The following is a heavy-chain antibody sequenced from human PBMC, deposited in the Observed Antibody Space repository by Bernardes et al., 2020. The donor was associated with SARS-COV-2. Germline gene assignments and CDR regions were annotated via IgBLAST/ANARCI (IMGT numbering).Heavy chain of an antibody. D-gene: IGHD3-22*01. Sequence: GGSLRLSCAASGFTFDDYAMHWVRQAPGKGLEWVSGISWNSGSIGYADSVKGRFTISRDNAKNSLYLQMNSLRAEDTALYYCAKGGRDYYDSSGYYYDAFDIWGQGTMVTVSS. V-gene: IGHV3-9*01. CDR3: AKGGRDYYDSSGYYYDAFDI. J-gene: IGHJ3*02. CDR2: ISWNSGSI. CDR1: GFTFDDYA.